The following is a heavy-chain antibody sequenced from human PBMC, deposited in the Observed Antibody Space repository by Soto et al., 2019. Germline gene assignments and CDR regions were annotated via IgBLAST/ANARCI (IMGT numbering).Heavy chain of an antibody. D-gene: IGHD2-21*02. CDR1: GFTFRSFV. CDR3: ARWVTTGGLDF. V-gene: IGHV3-30*03. CDR2: TSYDGSNA. J-gene: IGHJ4*02. Sequence: QVQLVESGGGVVQPGTSLRLSCVGSGFTFRSFVIHWVRQAPGKGLEWVALTSYDGSNAYYVDSVKGRFTISRDNSKNTVDLQMDSLRVEDTVFYYCARWVTTGGLDFWGQGTLVSVSS.